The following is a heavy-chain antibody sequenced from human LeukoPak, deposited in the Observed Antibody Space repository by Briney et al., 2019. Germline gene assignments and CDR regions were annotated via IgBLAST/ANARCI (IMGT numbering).Heavy chain of an antibody. CDR1: GFNFGTYA. Sequence: GGSLRLSCSASGFNFGTYAMHWVRQAPGKGLEYVSAISNTGRDTYYAGSVKARFIISRGNSKNTLYLQMGSLRAEDTAVYYCMKRDSTGPWGQGVLVTVSS. D-gene: IGHD2-8*02. CDR2: ISNTGRDT. V-gene: IGHV3-64D*06. CDR3: MKRDSTGP. J-gene: IGHJ5*02.